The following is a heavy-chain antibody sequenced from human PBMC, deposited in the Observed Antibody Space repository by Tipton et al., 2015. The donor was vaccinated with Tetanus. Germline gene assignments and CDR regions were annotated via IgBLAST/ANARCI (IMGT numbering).Heavy chain of an antibody. J-gene: IGHJ4*02. Sequence: QVQLVQSGAEVKKPGSSVKVSCKTSGGSFSTYFTSWVRQAPGHGLEWMGGIFPQFSTSNYATKFQGRVTMTADSSTDTDYMELSSLRSDDAAVYYCVRPDRYCSGGSCYLALDYWGQGALITVSS. CDR1: GGSFSTYF. D-gene: IGHD2-15*01. CDR2: IFPQFSTS. V-gene: IGHV1-69*01. CDR3: VRPDRYCSGGSCYLALDY.